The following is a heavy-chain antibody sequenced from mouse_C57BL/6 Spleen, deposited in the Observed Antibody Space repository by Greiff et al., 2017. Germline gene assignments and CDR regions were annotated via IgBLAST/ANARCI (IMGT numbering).Heavy chain of an antibody. CDR1: GYTFTSYY. Sequence: DVQLVESGTELARPGASVKLSCKTSGYTFTSYYIHWVKQRPGQGLEWIGGIYPGHGDTRYNQKFKGKAKLTAVTSASTAYMALSSLTNEDSAVYYCTRSEGNRYYFDYWGQGTTLTVSS. CDR3: TRSEGNRYYFDY. V-gene: IGHV1-5*01. D-gene: IGHD2-1*01. CDR2: IYPGHGDT. J-gene: IGHJ2*01.